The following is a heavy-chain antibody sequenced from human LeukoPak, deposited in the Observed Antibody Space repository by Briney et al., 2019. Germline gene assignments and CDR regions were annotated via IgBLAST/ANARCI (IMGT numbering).Heavy chain of an antibody. Sequence: GGSLRLSCAASGFTFSSYAMSWVRQAPGKGLEWVSAISGSGGSTYYADSVRGRFTISRDNSKNTLYLQMNSLRAEDTAVYYCAKDPGTTFYYYYYMDGWGKGTTVTVSS. D-gene: IGHD1-7*01. CDR1: GFTFSSYA. V-gene: IGHV3-23*01. CDR3: AKDPGTTFYYYYYMDG. CDR2: ISGSGGST. J-gene: IGHJ6*03.